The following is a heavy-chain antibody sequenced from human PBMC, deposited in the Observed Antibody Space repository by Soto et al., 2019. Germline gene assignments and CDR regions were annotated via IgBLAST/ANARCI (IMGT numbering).Heavy chain of an antibody. CDR3: ARDRGIPARPDYYYGMDV. CDR1: GFTVSSNY. J-gene: IGHJ6*02. Sequence: EVQLVESGGGLIQPGGSLRLSCAASGFTVSSNYMSWVRQAPGKGLEWVSLIYSGGNTYYADSVKGRFTISRDTSKNTLYLQMNSLRAEDTAVYYCARDRGIPARPDYYYGMDVWGQGTTVTVSS. V-gene: IGHV3-53*01. CDR2: IYSGGNT. D-gene: IGHD6-6*01.